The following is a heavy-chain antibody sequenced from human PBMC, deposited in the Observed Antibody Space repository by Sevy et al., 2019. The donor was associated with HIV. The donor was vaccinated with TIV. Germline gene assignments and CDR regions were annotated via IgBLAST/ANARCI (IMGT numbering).Heavy chain of an antibody. J-gene: IGHJ6*02. V-gene: IGHV3-30-3*01. D-gene: IGHD2-15*01. Sequence: GGSLRLSCAASGFTFSSYAMHWVRQAPGKGLEWVAVISYDGSNKYYADSVKGRFTISRDNSKKTLYLQMNSLRAEDTAVYYCAREGGDCSGGSCYLTYYYYDMDVWGQGTTVTVSS. CDR3: AREGGDCSGGSCYLTYYYYDMDV. CDR2: ISYDGSNK. CDR1: GFTFSSYA.